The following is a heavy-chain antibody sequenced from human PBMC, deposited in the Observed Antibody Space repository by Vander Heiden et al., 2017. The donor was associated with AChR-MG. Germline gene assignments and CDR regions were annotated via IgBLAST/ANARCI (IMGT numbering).Heavy chain of an antibody. CDR2: ISYEGSNK. V-gene: IGHV3-30*03. CDR1: GFTFSSYG. D-gene: IGHD3-10*01. Sequence: QVQLVESGGGVVQTGRSLRLSCAASGFTFSSYGMHWVRQDSGKGLEWVAVISYEGSNKYYADSVKGRFTISRDNSKNTLYLQMNSLRAEDTAVYYCATQNDGSGQELDYWGQGTLVTVSS. J-gene: IGHJ4*02. CDR3: ATQNDGSGQELDY.